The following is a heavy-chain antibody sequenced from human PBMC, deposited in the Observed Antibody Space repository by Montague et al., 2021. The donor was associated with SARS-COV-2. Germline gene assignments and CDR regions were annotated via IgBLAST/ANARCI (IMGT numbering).Heavy chain of an antibody. CDR1: GFSLTTDGMC. Sequence: PALVKPTQTLTLTCTFSGFSLTTDGMCVSWIRQTPGKALEWLARIDWDGDTYYSTSLKTRLSISKDTSKNQVVLTMTNMDPADTGTFYCARKYPAMTVAGTLDYYDVDVWGTGTTVTVSS. CDR3: ARKYPAMTVAGTLDYYDVDV. V-gene: IGHV2-70*11. J-gene: IGHJ6*03. CDR2: IDWDGDT. D-gene: IGHD2-2*01.